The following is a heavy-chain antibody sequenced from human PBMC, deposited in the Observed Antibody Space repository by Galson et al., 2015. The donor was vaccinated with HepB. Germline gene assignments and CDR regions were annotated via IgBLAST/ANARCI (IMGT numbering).Heavy chain of an antibody. CDR2: IYSGGST. J-gene: IGHJ4*02. Sequence: SLRLSCAASGFTVSSNYMSWVRQAPGKGLEWVSVIYSGGSTYYADSVKGRFTISRDNSKNTLYLQMNSLRAEDTAVYYCARVFSRENFDYWGQGTLVTVSS. CDR1: GFTVSSNY. V-gene: IGHV3-66*01. D-gene: IGHD3-9*01. CDR3: ARVFSRENFDY.